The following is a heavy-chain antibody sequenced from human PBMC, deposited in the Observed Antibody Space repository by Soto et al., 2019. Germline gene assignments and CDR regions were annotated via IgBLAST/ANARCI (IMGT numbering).Heavy chain of an antibody. J-gene: IGHJ4*02. CDR3: AKARDQQWVRLPFDY. D-gene: IGHD6-19*01. CDR1: GFFFSSYT. CDR2: FSATSENT. V-gene: IGHV3-23*01. Sequence: EVQLLESGGGLVQPGGSLRLSCVGSGFFFSSYTMTWVRQAPGKGLEWVSSFSATSENTYYADSVRGRFTISRDNSKNKLFQQMNSTTAEPTAMYYCAKARDQQWVRLPFDYWGQGILVIVSS.